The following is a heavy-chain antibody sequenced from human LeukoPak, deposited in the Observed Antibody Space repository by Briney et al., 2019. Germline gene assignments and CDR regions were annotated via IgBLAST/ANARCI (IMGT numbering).Heavy chain of an antibody. CDR1: GFTFSSDW. CDR2: MSSSGTTE. Sequence: QPGGSLRLSCAASGFTFSSDWMHWVRQAPGKGLEWVAYMSSSGTTELYADSVKGRFTISRDTAKNSMYLQMNSLRVEDAAVYFCARVEAGRGSNLSGFTYYYVMDVWGQGTTVAVSS. J-gene: IGHJ6*02. V-gene: IGHV3-48*04. D-gene: IGHD1-26*01. CDR3: ARVEAGRGSNLSGFTYYYVMDV.